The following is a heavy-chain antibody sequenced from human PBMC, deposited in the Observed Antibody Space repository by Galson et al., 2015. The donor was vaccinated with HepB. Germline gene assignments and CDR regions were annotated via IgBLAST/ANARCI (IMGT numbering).Heavy chain of an antibody. CDR3: ARELVVVPGRNSDAFDI. D-gene: IGHD2-2*01. CDR2: ITSDGNSI. Sequence: SLRLSCAASGFSFGSYWIHWVRQAPGKGLVWVSRITSDGNSIDYADSVKGRFTLSRDNAKNTVCLQVNSLTAEDTALYYCARELVVVPGRNSDAFDIWGQGTTVTVSS. V-gene: IGHV3-74*01. CDR1: GFSFGSYW. J-gene: IGHJ3*02.